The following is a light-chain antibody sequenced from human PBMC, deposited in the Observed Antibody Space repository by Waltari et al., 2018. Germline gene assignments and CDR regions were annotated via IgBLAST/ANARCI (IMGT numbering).Light chain of an antibody. CDR2: AAS. CDR1: QGIDTF. CDR3: QQSYNTPFT. V-gene: IGKV1-39*01. J-gene: IGKJ2*01. Sequence: DIQMTQSTSSLPESVGDRVIISCRASQGIDTFLMWYQQKPWKAPKLHVYAASVLQPGVPSRFRGSGSGTDFTLTISRLQPEDFATYYCQQSYNTPFTFGQGTKLEIK.